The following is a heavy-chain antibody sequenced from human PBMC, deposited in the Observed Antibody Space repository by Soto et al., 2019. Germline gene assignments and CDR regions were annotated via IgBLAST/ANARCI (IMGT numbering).Heavy chain of an antibody. CDR3: ARDVSGWYFYP. D-gene: IGHD6-19*01. CDR1: GFTFSSYS. Sequence: EVQLVESGGGLVQPGGSLRLSCAASGFTFSSYSMNWVRQAPGKGLEWVSYISSSTTTIHYADSVKGRFTISRDNAENSLYLQMNSLTDEDTAVYYCARDVSGWYFYPWGQGTLVTVSS. CDR2: ISSSTTTI. J-gene: IGHJ5*02. V-gene: IGHV3-48*02.